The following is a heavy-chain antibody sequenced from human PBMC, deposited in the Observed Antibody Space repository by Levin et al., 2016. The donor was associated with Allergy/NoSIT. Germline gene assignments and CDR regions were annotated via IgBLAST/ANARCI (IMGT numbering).Heavy chain of an antibody. V-gene: IGHV3-66*01. CDR3: ARVKEYSSSSALYDSYDYGMDV. J-gene: IGHJ6*02. D-gene: IGHD6-6*01. CDR2: IFSDGST. Sequence: VRQMPGKGLEWVSVIFSDGSTYHADSVKGRFTISRDSPKNTLFLQMKSLRAEDTAVYYCARVKEYSSSSALYDSYDYGMDVWGQGTTVTVSS.